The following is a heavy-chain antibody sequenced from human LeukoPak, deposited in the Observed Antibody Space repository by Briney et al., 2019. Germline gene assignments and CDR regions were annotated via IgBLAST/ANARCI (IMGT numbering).Heavy chain of an antibody. D-gene: IGHD2-15*01. J-gene: IGHJ4*02. CDR1: GFTFSSYD. V-gene: IGHV3-13*01. CDR3: TRGGNRYCSGGSCYMFDY. Sequence: GRSLRLSCGASGFTFSSYDMHWVRQATGKGLEWVLAIGTAGDTYYPGSVKGRFTISRENAKNSLYLQMNSLRAGDTAVYYCTRGGNRYCSGGSCYMFDYWGQGTMVTVSS. CDR2: IGTAGDT.